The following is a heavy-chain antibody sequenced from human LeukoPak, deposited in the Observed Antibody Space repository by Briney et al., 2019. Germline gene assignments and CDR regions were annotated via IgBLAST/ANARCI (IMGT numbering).Heavy chain of an antibody. CDR1: GYTLTELS. Sequence: ASVKVSCKVSGYTLTELSMHWVRQAPGKGREWMGGFYPEDGETIYAQKFQGRVTITEDTSADTAYMELSSMRSEDTAVYYCATVWDPAGYWGQGTLVTVSS. D-gene: IGHD1-26*01. J-gene: IGHJ4*02. V-gene: IGHV1-24*01. CDR3: ATVWDPAGY. CDR2: FYPEDGET.